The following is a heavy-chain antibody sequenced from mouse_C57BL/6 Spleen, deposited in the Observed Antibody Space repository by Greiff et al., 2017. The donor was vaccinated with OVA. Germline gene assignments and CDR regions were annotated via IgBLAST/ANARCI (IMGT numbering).Heavy chain of an antibody. CDR3: ARRGDSSFAY. CDR2: ISYDGSN. J-gene: IGHJ3*01. D-gene: IGHD3-3*01. Sequence: VQLKQSGPGLVKPSQSLSLTCSVTGYSITSGYYWNWIRQFPGNKLEWMGYISYDGSNNYNPSLKNRISITRDTSKNQFFLKLNSVTTEDTATYYCARRGDSSFAYWGQGTLVTVSA. V-gene: IGHV3-6*01. CDR1: GYSITSGYY.